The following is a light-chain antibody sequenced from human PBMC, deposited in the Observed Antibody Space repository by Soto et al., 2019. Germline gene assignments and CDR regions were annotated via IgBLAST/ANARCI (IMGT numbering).Light chain of an antibody. CDR3: QQSYNTSWT. J-gene: IGKJ1*01. CDR1: QSISSY. CDR2: AAS. Sequence: DIQMTQSPSSLSASVGDRVTITCRASQSISSYLNSYQQKPGKAPKLLIYAASSLQSGVPSRFSGSGSGTDFTLTISSLQPEDFATYYCQQSYNTSWTFGQGTKVEIK. V-gene: IGKV1-39*01.